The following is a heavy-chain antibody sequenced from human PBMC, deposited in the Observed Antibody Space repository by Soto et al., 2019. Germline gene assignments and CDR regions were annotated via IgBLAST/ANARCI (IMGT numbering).Heavy chain of an antibody. V-gene: IGHV3-7*01. D-gene: IGHD3-3*01. Sequence: EVHLVESGGGLVQPGGSLRLSCAASGITFSNYWMTWVRQAPGKGLEWVANIKQDGSEKYYVDSVKGRFTISSDNAKNSLYLQMNSLRAEDTAVYYCARDQDDSSDAFDIWGQGTMVTVSS. CDR1: GITFSNYW. CDR2: IKQDGSEK. J-gene: IGHJ3*02. CDR3: ARDQDDSSDAFDI.